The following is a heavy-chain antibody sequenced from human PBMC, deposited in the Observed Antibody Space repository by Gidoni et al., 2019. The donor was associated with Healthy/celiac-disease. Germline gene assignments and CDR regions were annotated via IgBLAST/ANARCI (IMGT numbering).Heavy chain of an antibody. CDR3: ATLSPPGYDQRGGADAFDI. CDR1: GFTFSSYA. D-gene: IGHD3-16*01. V-gene: IGHV3-23*01. J-gene: IGHJ3*02. Sequence: EVQLLESGVGLVQPGGSLRLSCAASGFTFSSYALCWVRQAPGKGLEVVSAISGSGGSTYYADSVKGRFTISRDNSKNTLYLQMNSLRAEDTAVYYCATLSPPGYDQRGGADAFDIWGQGTMVTVSS. CDR2: ISGSGGST.